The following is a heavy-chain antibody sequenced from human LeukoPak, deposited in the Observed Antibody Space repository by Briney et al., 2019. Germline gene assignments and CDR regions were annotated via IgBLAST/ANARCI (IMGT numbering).Heavy chain of an antibody. CDR2: INPSGGST. V-gene: IGHV1-46*01. CDR1: GGTFSSYA. CDR3: AREGWRGPRNLDY. D-gene: IGHD3-3*01. J-gene: IGHJ4*02. Sequence: ASVKVSCKASGGTFSSYAISWVRQAPGQGLEWMGIINPSGGSTSYAQKFQGRATMTRDTSTSTVYMELSSLRSEDTAVYYCAREGWRGPRNLDYWGQGTLVTVSS.